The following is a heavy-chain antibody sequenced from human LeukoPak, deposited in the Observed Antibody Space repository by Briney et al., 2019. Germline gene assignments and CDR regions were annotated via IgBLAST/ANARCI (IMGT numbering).Heavy chain of an antibody. CDR3: ANRRSTSCYAP. J-gene: IGHJ5*02. V-gene: IGHV3-30*18. Sequence: PGRSLRLSCAASGLTFSDYGMHWVRQAPGKGLEWVAVISYDGNSEYYADYVKGRFSIFRDNSKDTLYLQMNSLRPEDTAVYYCANRRSTSCYAPWGQGTLVTVSS. CDR2: ISYDGNSE. D-gene: IGHD2-2*01. CDR1: GLTFSDYG.